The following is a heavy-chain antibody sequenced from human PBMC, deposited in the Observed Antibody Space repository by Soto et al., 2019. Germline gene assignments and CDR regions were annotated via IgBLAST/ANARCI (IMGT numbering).Heavy chain of an antibody. D-gene: IGHD6-13*01. CDR2: IKSKTDGGTT. CDR1: GFTFSNAW. J-gene: IGHJ4*02. V-gene: IGHV3-15*07. CDR3: TTDPGSSWPPFDY. Sequence: GGSLRLSCAASGFTFSNAWMNWVRQAPGKGLEWVGRIKSKTDGGTTDYAAPVKGRFTISRDDSKNTLYLQMNSLKTEDTAVYYCTTDPGSSWPPFDYWGQGTLVTVSS.